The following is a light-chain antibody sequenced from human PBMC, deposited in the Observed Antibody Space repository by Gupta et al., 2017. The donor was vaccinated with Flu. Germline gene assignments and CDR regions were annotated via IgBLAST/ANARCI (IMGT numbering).Light chain of an antibody. Sequence: PGTLSLSPGERATLSCRASQSVSRYINWYQQRPGQAPGLLIFGSSSRATGIPDRFSGSGSGTEFTLTISRREPEDFAVYYCQHEDSSPWTFGQGTKVEIK. CDR1: QSVSRY. J-gene: IGKJ1*01. V-gene: IGKV3-20*01. CDR2: GSS. CDR3: QHEDSSPWT.